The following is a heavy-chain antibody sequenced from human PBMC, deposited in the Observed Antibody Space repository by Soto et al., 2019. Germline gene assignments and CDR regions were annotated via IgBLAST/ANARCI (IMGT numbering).Heavy chain of an antibody. CDR3: ATDKGDSYGYGNY. Sequence: ASVKVSCKASGFTFTNSAVQWVRQARGQRLEWIGWIVVGSGNTNYAQKFQERVTITRDMSTTTAYMELSSLRSEDTAVYYCATDKGDSYGYGNYWGQGTLVTVSS. CDR1: GFTFTNSA. J-gene: IGHJ4*02. CDR2: IVVGSGNT. D-gene: IGHD5-18*01. V-gene: IGHV1-58*01.